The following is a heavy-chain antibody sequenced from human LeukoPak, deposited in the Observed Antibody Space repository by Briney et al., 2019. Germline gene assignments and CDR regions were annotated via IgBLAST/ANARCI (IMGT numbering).Heavy chain of an antibody. CDR3: ARGYVEDY. V-gene: IGHV3-48*01. J-gene: IGHJ4*02. D-gene: IGHD4-17*01. CDR2: ISSSSSTI. Sequence: GRSLRLSCAASGFTFSSYSMNWVRQAPGKGLEWVSYISSSSSTIYYADSVKGRFTISRDNAKNSLYLQMNSLRAEDTAVYYCARGYVEDYWGQGTLVTVSS. CDR1: GFTFSSYS.